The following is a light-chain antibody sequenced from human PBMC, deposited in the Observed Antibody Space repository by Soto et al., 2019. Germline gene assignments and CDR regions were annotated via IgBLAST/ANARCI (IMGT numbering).Light chain of an antibody. V-gene: IGLV4-69*01. Sequence: QLVLTQSPSASASLGASVKLTCTLSSGHSSYAIAWHQLLPEKGPRFLMKLTSDGSHSKGDGIPDRFSGSSSGAERYLIISSLQSEDEADYYCQTWGTGINWVFGGGTKVTVL. CDR2: LTSDGSH. CDR1: SGHSSYA. CDR3: QTWGTGINWV. J-gene: IGLJ3*02.